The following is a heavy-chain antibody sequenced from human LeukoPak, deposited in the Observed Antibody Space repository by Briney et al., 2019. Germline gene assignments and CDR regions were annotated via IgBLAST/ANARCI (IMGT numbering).Heavy chain of an antibody. CDR1: GGSISSYY. J-gene: IGHJ4*02. V-gene: IGHV4-59*01. CDR2: IYYSGST. D-gene: IGHD2-8*01. Sequence: PSETLSLTCTVSGGSISSYYWSWIRQPPGKGLEWIGYIYYSGSTNYNPSLKSRVTISVDTSKNQFSLKLSSVTAADTAVYYCARGYCTNGVCYTSNYFDYWGQGTLVTVSS. CDR3: ARGYCTNGVCYTSNYFDY.